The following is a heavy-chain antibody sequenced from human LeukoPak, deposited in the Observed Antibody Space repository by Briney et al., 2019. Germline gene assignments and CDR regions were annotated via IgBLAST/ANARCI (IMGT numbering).Heavy chain of an antibody. CDR3: AKGMGYRGSWSNWFDP. CDR1: GSTFRTYG. V-gene: IGHV3-30*18. D-gene: IGHD6-13*01. CDR2: ISDDGNAK. J-gene: IGHJ5*01. Sequence: GGSLRLSCAASGSTFRTYGMHWVRQAPGKGLEWVAVISDDGNAKKYAASVKGRFTISRDNSSNTLYLQMNTLTDDDTAVYYCAKGMGYRGSWSNWFDPWGQGTLVTVSS.